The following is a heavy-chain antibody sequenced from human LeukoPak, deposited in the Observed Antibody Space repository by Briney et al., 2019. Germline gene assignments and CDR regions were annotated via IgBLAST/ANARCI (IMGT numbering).Heavy chain of an antibody. CDR2: ISGSGGST. CDR3: AKDKEDYGDYGDFDY. D-gene: IGHD4-17*01. V-gene: IGHV3-23*01. CDR1: GFTFSSYA. J-gene: IGHJ4*02. Sequence: GGSLRLSCAASGFTFSSYAMSWVRQAPGKGLEWVSAISGSGGSTCYADSVKGRFTISRDNSKNTLYLQMNSLRAEDTAVYYCAKDKEDYGDYGDFDYWGQGTLVTVSS.